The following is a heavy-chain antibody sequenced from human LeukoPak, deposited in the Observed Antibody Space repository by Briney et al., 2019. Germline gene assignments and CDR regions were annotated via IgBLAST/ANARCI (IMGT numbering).Heavy chain of an antibody. D-gene: IGHD3-10*01. V-gene: IGHV4-39*01. J-gene: IGHJ4*02. CDR2: IYYSGST. Sequence: SETLSLTCNVSGGAISSTAYYWCWIRQPPGKGLEWIGSIYYSGSTYYNPSLKSRVTISVDTSHNQFSLKLNSVTAADTALYYCARHPPYGSRNWRAYYFDSWGQGTLVTVSS. CDR3: ARHPPYGSRNWRAYYFDS. CDR1: GGAISSTAYY.